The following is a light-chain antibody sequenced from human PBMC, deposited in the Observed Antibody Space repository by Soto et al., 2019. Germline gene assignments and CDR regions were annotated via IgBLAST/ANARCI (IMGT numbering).Light chain of an antibody. CDR2: GAS. CDR3: QQYNNWPPDRT. V-gene: IGKV3-15*01. Sequence: EIVMTQSPATLSVSPGERATLSCRASQSVSSNLAWYQQKPGQAPRLLIYGASTRATGIPARFSGSGSGTEFTLTISILQSEDFAVYYCQQYNNWPPDRTFGQGTKLEIK. CDR1: QSVSSN. J-gene: IGKJ2*02.